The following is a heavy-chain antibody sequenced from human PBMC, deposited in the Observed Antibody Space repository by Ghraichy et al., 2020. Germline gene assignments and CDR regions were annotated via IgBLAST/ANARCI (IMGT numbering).Heavy chain of an antibody. D-gene: IGHD2-15*01. Sequence: GESLNISCAASGFTVSSNYMSWVRQAPGKGLEWVSVIYSGGNTYYADSVKGRFTISRDNSKNTLYLQMNSLRAEDTAVYYCARRPTYCSGGSCSGGWGQGTLVTVSS. J-gene: IGHJ4*02. V-gene: IGHV3-53*01. CDR1: GFTVSSNY. CDR3: ARRPTYCSGGSCSGG. CDR2: IYSGGNT.